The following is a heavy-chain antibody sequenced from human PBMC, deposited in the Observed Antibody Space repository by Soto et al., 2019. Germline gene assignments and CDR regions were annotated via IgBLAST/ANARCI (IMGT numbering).Heavy chain of an antibody. CDR3: SKFCIVVVVHPPRVV. Sequence: GGSLRLSCAASGFTFSSYAMSWVRQAPGKGLEWVSAISGSGGSTYYADSVKGRFTISRDNSKNTLYLQMNSLRAEDTAVYYCSKFCIVVVVHPPRVVWGKGTSVTVSS. CDR2: ISGSGGST. V-gene: IGHV3-23*01. J-gene: IGHJ6*04. D-gene: IGHD2-15*01. CDR1: GFTFSSYA.